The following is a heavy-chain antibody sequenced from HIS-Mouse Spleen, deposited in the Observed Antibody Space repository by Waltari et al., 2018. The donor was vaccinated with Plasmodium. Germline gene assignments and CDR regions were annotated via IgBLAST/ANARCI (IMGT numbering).Heavy chain of an antibody. V-gene: IGHV4-39*07. CDR2: IYYSGRT. CDR1: GGSISSSSYH. CDR3: ARDRITGTSYFDY. D-gene: IGHD1-7*01. Sequence: QLQLQESGPGLVQPSETLSLPCTVSGGSISSSSYHRVWLRQPPGKGLEWIGSIYYSGRTYYNPSLKSRVTISVDTSKNQFSLKLSSVTAADTAVYYCARDRITGTSYFDYWGQGTLVTVSS. J-gene: IGHJ4*02.